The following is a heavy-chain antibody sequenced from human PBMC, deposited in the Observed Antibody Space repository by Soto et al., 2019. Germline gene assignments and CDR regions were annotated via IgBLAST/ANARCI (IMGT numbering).Heavy chain of an antibody. V-gene: IGHV3-30*18. CDR3: AKDRVNGAYGPPYYYYGMDV. CDR2: ISYDGSNK. D-gene: IGHD2-8*01. J-gene: IGHJ6*02. Sequence: ESGGGVVQPGRSLRLSCAASGFSFSDYGMHWVRQAPGKGLEWVTFISYDGSNKYYAASVKGRFTLSRDNSKNTLYLHMSSLRAEDTALYYCAKDRVNGAYGPPYYYYGMDVWGQGTTVTVSS. CDR1: GFSFSDYG.